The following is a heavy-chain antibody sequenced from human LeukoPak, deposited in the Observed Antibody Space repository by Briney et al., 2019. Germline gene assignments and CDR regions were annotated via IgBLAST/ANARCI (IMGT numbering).Heavy chain of an antibody. CDR2: ISGSGGIT. J-gene: IGHJ4*02. CDR1: GFTVSSYA. V-gene: IGHV3-23*01. D-gene: IGHD6-19*01. Sequence: GGSLRLSCAASGFTVSSYAMSWVRQAPGKGLEWVSGISGSGGITYYADSVKGRFTISRDNSKNTLYLQMNSLRAEDTAVYYCATHDSSAWYVYWGQGTLVTVSS. CDR3: ATHDSSAWYVY.